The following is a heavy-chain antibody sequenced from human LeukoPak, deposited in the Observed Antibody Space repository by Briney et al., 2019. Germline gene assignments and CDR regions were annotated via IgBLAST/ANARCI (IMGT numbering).Heavy chain of an antibody. V-gene: IGHV4-34*01. CDR2: INHSGST. CDR3: ARGRNIVVVVAPSRRAFDI. D-gene: IGHD2-15*01. CDR1: GGSFSGYY. J-gene: IGHJ3*02. Sequence: PSETLSLTCAVYGGSFSGYYWSWIRQPPGKGLEWIGEINHSGSTNYNPSLKSRVTISVDTSKNQFSLKLSSVTAADTAVYYCARGRNIVVVVAPSRRAFDIWGQGTMVTVSS.